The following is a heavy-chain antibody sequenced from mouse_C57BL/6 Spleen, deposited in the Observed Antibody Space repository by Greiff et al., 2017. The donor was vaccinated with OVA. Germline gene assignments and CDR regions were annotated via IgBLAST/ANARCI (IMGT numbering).Heavy chain of an antibody. Sequence: EVKLVESEGGLVQPGRSMKLSCTASGFTFSDYYMAWVRQVPEKGLEWVANINYDGSSTYYLDSLKSRFIISRDNAKNILYLQMSSLKSEDTATYYCARERDYSYYFNYWGQGTTLTVSS. V-gene: IGHV5-16*01. CDR2: INYDGSST. CDR1: GFTFSDYY. CDR3: ARERDYSYYFNY. D-gene: IGHD1-1*01. J-gene: IGHJ2*01.